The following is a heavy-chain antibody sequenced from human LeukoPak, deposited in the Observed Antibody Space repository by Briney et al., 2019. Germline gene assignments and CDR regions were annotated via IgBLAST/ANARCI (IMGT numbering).Heavy chain of an antibody. J-gene: IGHJ6*02. D-gene: IGHD5-24*01. CDR3: AVAGRWLQFHYYGMDV. Sequence: ASVKVSCKASGGTFSSYAISWVRQAPGQGLEWMGGIVPIFGTANYAQKFQGRVTITADESTSTAYMELSSLRSEDTAVYYCAVAGRWLQFHYYGMDVWGQGTTATVSS. CDR2: IVPIFGTA. V-gene: IGHV1-69*13. CDR1: GGTFSSYA.